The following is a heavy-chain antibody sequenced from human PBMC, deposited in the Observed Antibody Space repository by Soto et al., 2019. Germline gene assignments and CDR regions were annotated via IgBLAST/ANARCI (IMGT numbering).Heavy chain of an antibody. D-gene: IGHD5-18*01. V-gene: IGHV1-69*12. CDR1: GGTFSTYA. CDR2: IIPMCGTA. CDR3: ASGIQLWLRRINNGYSG. Sequence: QVQLVQSGAEVKKPESSVKVSCKAPGGTFSTYAISWVRQAPGQGLEWMGGIIPMCGTANYAQRFQDRVTITADESTNTVYMELSSLRSDDTAVYFCASGIQLWLRRINNGYSGWGQGTLVTVSS. J-gene: IGHJ4*02.